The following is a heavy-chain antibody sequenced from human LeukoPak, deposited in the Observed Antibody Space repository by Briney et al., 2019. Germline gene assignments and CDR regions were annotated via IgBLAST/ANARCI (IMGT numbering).Heavy chain of an antibody. CDR2: RSTYNDNT. CDR1: GDAFTSHG. Sequence: ASVKVSCKASGDAFTSHGISWLRQAPGQGPEWMGWRSTYNDNTNYAQKFQGRVTMTTDTSTSTASMELRSLRSDDTAVYFCARSRNWNYAMDVWGQGTTVTVSS. D-gene: IGHD2/OR15-2a*01. V-gene: IGHV1-18*01. J-gene: IGHJ6*02. CDR3: ARSRNWNYAMDV.